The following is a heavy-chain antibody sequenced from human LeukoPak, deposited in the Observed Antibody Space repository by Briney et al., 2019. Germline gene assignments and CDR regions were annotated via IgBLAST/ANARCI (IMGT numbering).Heavy chain of an antibody. CDR1: GFTLSSYV. CDR3: AKSVPALTYFDY. J-gene: IGHJ4*02. Sequence: GWALRLSCAASGFTLSSYVMHWVRQAPGKGLEGVAVISYDGGNKYYADSVKGRFTISRDNSKNTLYLQMNSLRAEDTAVYYCAKSVPALTYFDYWGQGTLVTVSS. D-gene: IGHD2-2*01. CDR2: ISYDGGNK. V-gene: IGHV3-30*18.